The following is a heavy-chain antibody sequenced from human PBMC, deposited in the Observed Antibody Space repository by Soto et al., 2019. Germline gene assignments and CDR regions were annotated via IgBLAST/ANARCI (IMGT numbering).Heavy chain of an antibody. D-gene: IGHD2-2*01. CDR3: ARGSIVLVPAAMENWFDP. Sequence: GGSLRLSCAASGFTFSDYYIHWIRRAPGKGLEWISYISGNGEIIQYAASARGRFTISRDNAENSVYLEMDSLKASDTAMYYCARGSIVLVPAAMENWFDPWGQGTLVTVSS. CDR1: GFTFSDYY. J-gene: IGHJ5*02. V-gene: IGHV3-11*01. CDR2: ISGNGEII.